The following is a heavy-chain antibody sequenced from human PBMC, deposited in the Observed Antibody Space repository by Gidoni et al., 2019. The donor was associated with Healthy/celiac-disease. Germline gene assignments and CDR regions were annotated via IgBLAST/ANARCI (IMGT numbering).Heavy chain of an antibody. Sequence: QITLKESGPTLVKPTQTLTLTCTFSGFSLSTSGVGVGWIRQPPGKALEWLALIYWDDDKRYSPSLKSRLTITKDTSKNQVVLTMTNMDPVDTATYYCAHRLATDREGDSSSWGAFDIWGQGTMVTVSS. D-gene: IGHD6-13*01. CDR2: IYWDDDK. V-gene: IGHV2-5*02. J-gene: IGHJ3*02. CDR1: GFSLSTSGVG. CDR3: AHRLATDREGDSSSWGAFDI.